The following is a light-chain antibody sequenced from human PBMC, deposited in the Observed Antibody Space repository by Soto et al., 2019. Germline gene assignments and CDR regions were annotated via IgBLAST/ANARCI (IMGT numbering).Light chain of an antibody. Sequence: DIQMTQSPSSVSASVGDRVSITCRASQGISNWLAWYQQKPGRAPKLLIYYGSTLKSGVPSRFNGTGSVTDFTLTISSLQPEDVATYYCQQANSFPLTFGGGTKVEIK. V-gene: IGKV1-12*01. J-gene: IGKJ4*01. CDR2: YGS. CDR1: QGISNW. CDR3: QQANSFPLT.